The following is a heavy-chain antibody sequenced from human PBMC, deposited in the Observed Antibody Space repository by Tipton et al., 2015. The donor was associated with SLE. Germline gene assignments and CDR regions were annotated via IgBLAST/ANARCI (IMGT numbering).Heavy chain of an antibody. Sequence: QLVQSGGGLVQPGGSLRLSCAASGFTVSSNYMSWVRQAPGKGLEWVSVIYSGGSTYYADSVKGRFTISRDNSKNTLYLQMNSLRAEDTAVYYCARFSYDFWGGAFDYWGQGTLVTVSS. D-gene: IGHD3-3*01. CDR3: ARFSYDFWGGAFDY. V-gene: IGHV3-66*02. J-gene: IGHJ4*02. CDR2: IYSGGST. CDR1: GFTVSSNY.